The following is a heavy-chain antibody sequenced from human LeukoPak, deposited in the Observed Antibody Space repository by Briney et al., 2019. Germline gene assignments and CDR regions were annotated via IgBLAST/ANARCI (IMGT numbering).Heavy chain of an antibody. CDR1: GFTFSDHY. CDR3: AKDPNGDYVGAFEM. D-gene: IGHD4-17*01. J-gene: IGHJ3*02. Sequence: GGSLRLSCAASGFTFSDHYMSWIRQAPGKGLEWLSHISISGETSYNADSVKGRFTISRDNGKSTLYLQMNSLRVEDTAVYYCAKDPNGDYVGAFEMWGQGTMVSVSS. V-gene: IGHV3-11*01. CDR2: ISISGETS.